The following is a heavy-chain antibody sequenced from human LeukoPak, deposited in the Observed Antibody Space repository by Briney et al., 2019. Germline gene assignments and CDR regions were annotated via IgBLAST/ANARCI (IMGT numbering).Heavy chain of an antibody. V-gene: IGHV4-4*07. CDR2: IYTSGST. Sequence: SETLSLTCTVSGGSISSDYWSWIRQPAGKGLEWIGRIYTSGSTNYNPSLKSRVTMSVDTSKNQFSLKLSSVTAADTAVYYCARGKRRGYSYGYFDYWGQGTLVTISS. CDR3: ARGKRRGYSYGYFDY. D-gene: IGHD5-18*01. CDR1: GGSISSDY. J-gene: IGHJ4*02.